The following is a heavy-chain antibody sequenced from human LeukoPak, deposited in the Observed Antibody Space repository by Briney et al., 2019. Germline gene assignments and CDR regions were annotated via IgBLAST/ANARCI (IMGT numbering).Heavy chain of an antibody. J-gene: IGHJ4*02. CDR3: ARSAYCGGDCPKFFDY. CDR2: IYYSGST. V-gene: IGHV4-59*01. Sequence: PSETLSLTCTISGGSINYYHWSWIRQPPGKGLEWIGYIYYSGSTKYNPSLKSRVTVSVDTSKNQSSLKLSSVTAADTAVYYCARSAYCGGDCPKFFDYWGQGTLVTVSS. D-gene: IGHD2-21*02. CDR1: GGSINYYH.